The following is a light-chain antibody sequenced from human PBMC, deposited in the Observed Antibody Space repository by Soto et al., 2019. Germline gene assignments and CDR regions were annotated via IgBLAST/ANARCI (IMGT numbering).Light chain of an antibody. V-gene: IGKV3-20*01. CDR2: DIS. CDR1: QSISTRY. Sequence: EIVLTQSPGTLSLSPGERATLSCRASQSISTRYLAWYQQKPGQAPRLLIYDISTRATDIPDRFTGSGSGTDFTLTISRLEPEDFAVYYCQEYGSSRTFGQGTKVEIK. J-gene: IGKJ1*01. CDR3: QEYGSSRT.